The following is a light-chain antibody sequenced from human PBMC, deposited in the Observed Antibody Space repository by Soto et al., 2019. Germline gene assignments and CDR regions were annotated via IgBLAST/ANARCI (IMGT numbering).Light chain of an antibody. CDR1: QSISSY. Sequence: DIQMTQSPSSLSASVGDRVTIACRASQSISSYLNWYQQKPGKAPKLLMFAASSLQSGVPSRFSGSGSGTDFTLTISSLQPEDFATYYCQQSYSTPYTFGQGTKLEIK. CDR2: AAS. V-gene: IGKV1-39*01. J-gene: IGKJ2*01. CDR3: QQSYSTPYT.